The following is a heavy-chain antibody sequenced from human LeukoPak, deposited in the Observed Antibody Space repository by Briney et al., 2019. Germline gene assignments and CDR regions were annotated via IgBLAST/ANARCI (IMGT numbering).Heavy chain of an antibody. D-gene: IGHD4-17*01. J-gene: IGHJ4*02. CDR3: ARDHNYGDYPSD. Sequence: SETLSLTCTVSGGSISSSSYYWGWIRQPPGKGLEWIGSIYYSGSTYYNPSLKSRVTISVDTSKNQFSLKLSSVTAADTAVYYCARDHNYGDYPSDWGQGTLVTVSS. CDR1: GGSISSSSYY. V-gene: IGHV4-39*07. CDR2: IYYSGST.